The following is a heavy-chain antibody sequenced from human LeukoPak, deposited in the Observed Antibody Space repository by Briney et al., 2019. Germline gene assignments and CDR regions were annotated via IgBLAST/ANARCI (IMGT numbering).Heavy chain of an antibody. CDR3: ARDESTGSSSDI. CDR1: GGSISNYF. CDR2: IYYNGIT. Sequence: SETLSLTCTVSGGSISNYFWSWIRQPPGKGLEWIGYIYYNGITNYNPSLKSRVTISVDTSKSQFSLKLNSVTAADTAMYYCARDESTGSSSDIWGQGTTVTVSS. D-gene: IGHD6-13*01. V-gene: IGHV4-59*01. J-gene: IGHJ3*02.